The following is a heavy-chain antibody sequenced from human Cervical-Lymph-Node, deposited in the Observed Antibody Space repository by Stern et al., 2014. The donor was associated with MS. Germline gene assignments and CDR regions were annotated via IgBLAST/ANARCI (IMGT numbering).Heavy chain of an antibody. J-gene: IGHJ4*02. V-gene: IGHV1-69*01. CDR1: GGTLSSNT. CDR3: ARVIGDGYDSLDD. Sequence: QVQLAQSGAEVRKPGSSVKVSCKVSGGTLSSNTIVWVRQAPGQGLEWMGGIIAIIGTTDYAQTFHGRVTITADESTNIVYMEVTSLRSEDTAVYYCARVIGDGYDSLDDWGQGTLVTVSS. CDR2: IIAIIGTT. D-gene: IGHD5-24*01.